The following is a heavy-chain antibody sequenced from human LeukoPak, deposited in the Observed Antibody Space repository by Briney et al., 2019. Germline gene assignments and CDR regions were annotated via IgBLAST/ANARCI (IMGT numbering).Heavy chain of an antibody. Sequence: SVKVSCKASGGTFSSYAISWVRQAPGQGLEWMGGIIPIFGTANYAQKLQGRVTITADESTSTAYMELSSLRSEDTAVYYCARGLTHPRTSQSRGGMDVWGQGTTVTVSS. V-gene: IGHV1-69*13. CDR3: ARGLTHPRTSQSRGGMDV. D-gene: IGHD2-2*01. CDR1: GGTFSSYA. J-gene: IGHJ6*02. CDR2: IIPIFGTA.